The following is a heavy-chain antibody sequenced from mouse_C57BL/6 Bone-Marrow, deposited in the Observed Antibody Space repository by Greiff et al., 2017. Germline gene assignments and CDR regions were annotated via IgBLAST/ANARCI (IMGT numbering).Heavy chain of an antibody. J-gene: IGHJ2*01. CDR3: ARIAPSITTVVVTRGYVDY. V-gene: IGHV8-8*01. CDR1: GFSLSTFGMG. Sequence: QVQLKVSGPGILQPSQTLSLTCSFSGFSLSTFGMGVGWIRQPSGKGLEWLAHIWWDDDKYYNPALKSRLTISKDTSKNQVFLKIANVDTADTATYDCARIAPSITTVVVTRGYVDYWGQGTTLTVSS. D-gene: IGHD1-1*01. CDR2: IWWDDDK.